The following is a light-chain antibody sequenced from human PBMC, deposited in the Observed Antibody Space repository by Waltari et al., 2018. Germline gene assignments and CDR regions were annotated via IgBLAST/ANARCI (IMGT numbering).Light chain of an antibody. V-gene: IGKV3-20*01. CDR3: QKYVNLPAT. Sequence: EIVLTQSPGTLSLSPGERATLSCRASQSVDRYLAWYQQKPGQAPRLLIYEASTRATGIPDRFSGSGSGTDFSLTISRLESEDFAVYYCQKYVNLPATFGQGTKVEIK. CDR1: QSVDRY. J-gene: IGKJ1*01. CDR2: EAS.